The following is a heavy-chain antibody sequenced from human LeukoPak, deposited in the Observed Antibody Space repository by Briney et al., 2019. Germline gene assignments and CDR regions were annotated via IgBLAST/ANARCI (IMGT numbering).Heavy chain of an antibody. Sequence: ASVKVSCKASGYTFTGYYMHWVRQAPGQGLEWMGWINPNSGGTNYAQKFQGRVTMTRDTSISTAYMELSRLRPDDTAVYYCARGLGPRPKNWFDPWGQGTLVTVSS. CDR2: INPNSGGT. J-gene: IGHJ5*02. CDR3: ARGLGPRPKNWFDP. D-gene: IGHD7-27*01. V-gene: IGHV1-2*02. CDR1: GYTFTGYY.